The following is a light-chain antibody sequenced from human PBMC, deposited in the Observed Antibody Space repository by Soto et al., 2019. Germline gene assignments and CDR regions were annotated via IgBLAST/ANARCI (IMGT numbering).Light chain of an antibody. J-gene: IGKJ2*01. V-gene: IGKV1-33*01. CDR1: QDISNY. Sequence: DIQMTQSPSSLSAFVGDRVTITCQASQDISNYLNWHQQKPGKAPKVLIYDAYNLVTGVPSSFSGRRSGTDFTFTISGLQPEDSATYYCQQYDTLHRTFGQGTKLEIK. CDR2: DAY. CDR3: QQYDTLHRT.